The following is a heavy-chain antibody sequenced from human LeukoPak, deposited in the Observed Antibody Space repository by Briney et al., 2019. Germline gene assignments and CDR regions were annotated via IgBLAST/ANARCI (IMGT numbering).Heavy chain of an antibody. J-gene: IGHJ4*02. CDR1: GVSISSYY. V-gene: IGHV4-59*01. CDR2: IYYSGST. Sequence: PSETLSLTCTVSGVSISSYYWSWIRQPPGKGLEWIGYIYYSGSTNYNPSLKSRVTISVDTSKNQFSLKLSSVTAADTAVYYCARVRPYYDSSGYYFDYWGQGTLVTVSS. CDR3: ARVRPYYDSSGYYFDY. D-gene: IGHD3-22*01.